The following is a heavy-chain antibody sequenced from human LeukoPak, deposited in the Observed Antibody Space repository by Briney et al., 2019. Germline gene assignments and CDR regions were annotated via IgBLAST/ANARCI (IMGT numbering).Heavy chain of an antibody. J-gene: IGHJ4*02. D-gene: IGHD2-2*01. CDR3: ARHCTSSSCSDY. CDR2: INNDGSST. V-gene: IGHV3-74*01. CDR1: GFTFSSYW. Sequence: GGSLRLSCVVSGFTFSSYWMHWVRQAPGKGLAWVSRINNDGSSTSYADSVKGRFTISRDNAKNTLYLQMNSLRAEDSSVYFCARHCTSSSCSDYWGQGTLVTVSS.